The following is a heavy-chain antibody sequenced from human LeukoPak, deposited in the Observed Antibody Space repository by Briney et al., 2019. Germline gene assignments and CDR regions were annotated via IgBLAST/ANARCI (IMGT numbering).Heavy chain of an antibody. D-gene: IGHD3-10*01. Sequence: SETLSLTCAVYGGSFGGYYWSWIRQPPGKGLEWIGEINHSGSTNYNPSLKSRVTISVDTSKNQFSLKLSSVTAADTAVYYCARQSRELLWFGESNFDYWGQGTLVTVSS. CDR2: INHSGST. V-gene: IGHV4-34*01. CDR1: GGSFGGYY. CDR3: ARQSRELLWFGESNFDY. J-gene: IGHJ4*02.